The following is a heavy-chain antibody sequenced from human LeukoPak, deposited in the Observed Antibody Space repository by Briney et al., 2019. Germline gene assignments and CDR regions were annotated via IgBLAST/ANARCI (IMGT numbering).Heavy chain of an antibody. J-gene: IGHJ3*02. D-gene: IGHD2-2*01. CDR2: IYDSGNT. CDR3: ARERTSCGFDI. V-gene: IGHV4-59*12. CDR1: GDSINNYS. Sequence: SETLSLTCIVSGDSINNYSWSWIRQPPGKGLEWIGYIYDSGNTNYNPSLKSRITISVDTSKNQFSLKLSSVTAADTAVYYCARERTSCGFDIWGQGTMVTVSS.